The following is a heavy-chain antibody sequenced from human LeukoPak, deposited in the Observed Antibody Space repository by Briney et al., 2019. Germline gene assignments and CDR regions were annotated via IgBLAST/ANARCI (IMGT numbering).Heavy chain of an antibody. J-gene: IGHJ6*03. Sequence: PSETLSLTCTVSGGSISSHYWSWIRQPPGKGLEWIGYIYYSGSTNYNPSLKSRVTISVDTSKNQFSLKLSSVTAADTAVYYCARGSPYDFWSGFASYYYYYMDVWGKGTTVTVSS. CDR2: IYYSGST. CDR1: GGSISSHY. D-gene: IGHD3-3*01. CDR3: ARGSPYDFWSGFASYYYYYMDV. V-gene: IGHV4-59*11.